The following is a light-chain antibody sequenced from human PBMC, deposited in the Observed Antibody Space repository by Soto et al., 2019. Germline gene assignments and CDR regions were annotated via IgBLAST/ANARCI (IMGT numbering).Light chain of an antibody. V-gene: IGLV3-9*01. CDR2: RDS. CDR1: NIGSKN. CDR3: QVWDSSTSSYV. Sequence: SYELTQPLSVSVALGQTARITCGGTNIGSKNVHWYQQKPGQAPVLVMYRDSNRPSGIPERFSGSNSGNTATLTISRAQAGDEADYYCQVWDSSTSSYVFGTGTKLTVL. J-gene: IGLJ1*01.